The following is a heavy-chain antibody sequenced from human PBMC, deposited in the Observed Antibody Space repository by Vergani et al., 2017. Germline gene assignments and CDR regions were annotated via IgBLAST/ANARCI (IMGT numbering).Heavy chain of an antibody. CDR2: ISYDGSNK. Sequence: QVQLVESGGGVVQPGRSLRLSCAASGFTFSSYGMHWVRQAPGKGLEWVAVISYDGSNKYYADSVKGRFTISRDNSKNTLYLQMNSLRAEDTAVYYCAKHNRQVVPAAMDSYNWFDPSGQGTLVTVSS. V-gene: IGHV3-30*18. CDR1: GFTFSSYG. CDR3: AKHNRQVVPAAMDSYNWFDP. D-gene: IGHD2-2*01. J-gene: IGHJ5*02.